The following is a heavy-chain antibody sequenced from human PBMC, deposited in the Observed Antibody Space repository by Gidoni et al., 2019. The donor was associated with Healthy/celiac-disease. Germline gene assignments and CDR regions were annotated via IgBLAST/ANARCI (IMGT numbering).Heavy chain of an antibody. J-gene: IGHJ2*01. V-gene: IGHV3-23*01. Sequence: EVQLLESGGGLVQPGGSLRLSCAASGFTFSSYAMSWVRQAPGQGLEWVSAIRGSGGSTYYADSVKGRFTISRDNSKNTLYLQMNSLRAEDTAVYYCAKGPHITMVRGVAGLGYFDLWGRGTLVTVSS. CDR1: GFTFSSYA. CDR3: AKGPHITMVRGVAGLGYFDL. CDR2: IRGSGGST. D-gene: IGHD3-10*01.